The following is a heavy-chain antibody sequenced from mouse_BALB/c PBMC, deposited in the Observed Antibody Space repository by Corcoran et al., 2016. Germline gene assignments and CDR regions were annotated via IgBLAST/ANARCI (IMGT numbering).Heavy chain of an antibody. V-gene: IGHV1-18*01. J-gene: IGHJ4*01. CDR1: GYSFTGYT. CDR3: ARCPYVNYEAYYAMDC. CDR2: INPYNGGT. Sequence: EVQLQQSGPELVKPGASMKISCKASGYSFTGYTMNWVKQSHGKNLEWIGLINPYNGGTSYNQKFKVKDKLTVDKSSSTSYMELLSLTSEDSAVYYCARCPYVNYEAYYAMDCWGQGTSVTVSS. D-gene: IGHD2-1*01.